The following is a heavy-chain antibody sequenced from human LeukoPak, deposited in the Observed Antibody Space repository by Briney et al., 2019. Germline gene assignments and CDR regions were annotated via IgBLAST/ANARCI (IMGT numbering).Heavy chain of an antibody. CDR1: GGSFSGYY. Sequence: PSETLSLTCAVYGGSFSGYYWSWIRQPPGKGLEWIGEINHSGSTNYNPSLKSRVTISVDTSKNQFSLKLSSVTAADTAVYYCARAALRYFGSQPTAFDYWGQGTLVTVFS. V-gene: IGHV4-34*01. CDR3: ARAALRYFGSQPTAFDY. D-gene: IGHD3-9*01. CDR2: INHSGST. J-gene: IGHJ4*02.